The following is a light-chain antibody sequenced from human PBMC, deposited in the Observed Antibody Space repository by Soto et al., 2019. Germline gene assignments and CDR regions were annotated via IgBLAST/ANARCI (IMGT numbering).Light chain of an antibody. CDR1: QSVSSSY. CDR3: QQRANWPLT. Sequence: DIVLTQSPGTLSLSPGERATRSCRASQSVSSSYLAWYQQKPGQAPRLLIYGASSRATGIPDRFSGSGSGTDFTLTISSLEPDDFGVYYCQQRANWPLTFGGGTKVDIK. J-gene: IGKJ4*01. V-gene: IGKV3D-20*02. CDR2: GAS.